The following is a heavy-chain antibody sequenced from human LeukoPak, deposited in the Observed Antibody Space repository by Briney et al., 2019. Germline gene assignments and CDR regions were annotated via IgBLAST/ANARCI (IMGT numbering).Heavy chain of an antibody. D-gene: IGHD6-13*01. Sequence: SETLSLTCTVSGDSISSYYWSWIRQPPGKGLEWIGYIYHSGSTNYNPSLKGRVTISADTSKDQFSLKLASVTAADTAVYYCATGYSNTWYYFDYWGQGTLVTVCS. CDR3: ATGYSNTWYYFDY. J-gene: IGHJ4*02. CDR2: IYHSGST. V-gene: IGHV4-59*01. CDR1: GDSISSYY.